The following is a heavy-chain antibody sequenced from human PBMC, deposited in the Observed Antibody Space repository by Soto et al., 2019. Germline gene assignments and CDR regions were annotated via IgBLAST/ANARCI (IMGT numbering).Heavy chain of an antibody. Sequence: PSETLSLTCTVSGGSIYRSGYYWGWIRQPPGRGLEWIGNIDYNGVTYSNPSLKSRVTISRDTSKNQFSLKLTPVTAADTALYYCGKVLVGATGHTDSDSWGPGTLVIASS. V-gene: IGHV4-39*01. J-gene: IGHJ4*02. CDR3: GKVLVGATGHTDSDS. CDR1: GGSIYRSGYY. CDR2: IDYNGVT. D-gene: IGHD2-15*01.